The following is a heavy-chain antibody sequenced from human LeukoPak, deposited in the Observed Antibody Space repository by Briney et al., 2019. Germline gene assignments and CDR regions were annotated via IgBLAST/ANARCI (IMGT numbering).Heavy chain of an antibody. V-gene: IGHV4-39*01. CDR1: GGSISSSRYY. J-gene: IGHJ4*02. D-gene: IGHD2-21*02. Sequence: PSETLSLTCTVSGGSISSSRYYWAWIRQPPGKGLDWIGSISYSGSTYYNSSLKSRLTISVDTSKNQFSLRLSSVTAADTAVYYCASRLVTKYFDYWGQGTPVTVSS. CDR2: ISYSGST. CDR3: ASRLVTKYFDY.